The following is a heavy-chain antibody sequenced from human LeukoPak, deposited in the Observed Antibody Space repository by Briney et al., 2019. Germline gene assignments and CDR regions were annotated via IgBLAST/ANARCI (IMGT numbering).Heavy chain of an antibody. D-gene: IGHD3-22*01. CDR2: IYYSGST. V-gene: IGHV4-59*01. CDR1: GGSISSYY. Sequence: SETLSLTCTVSGGSISSYYWSWIRQPPGKGLEWIGDIYYSGSTKYNPSLKSRVTISVDTSKNQFSLKLSSVTAADTAVYYCARGAHYYDPLTNWFDPWGQGTLVTVSS. CDR3: ARGAHYYDPLTNWFDP. J-gene: IGHJ5*02.